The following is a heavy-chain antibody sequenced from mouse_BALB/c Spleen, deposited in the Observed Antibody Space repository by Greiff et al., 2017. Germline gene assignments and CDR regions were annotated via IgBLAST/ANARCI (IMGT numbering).Heavy chain of an antibody. CDR1: GFTFSSFG. J-gene: IGHJ3*01. D-gene: IGHD2-3*01. Sequence: DVQLVESGGGLVQPGGSRKLSCAASGFTFSSFGMHWVRQAPEKGLEWVADISSGSSTIYYADTVKGRFTISRDNPKNTLFLQMTSLRSEDTAMYYCARSYDGDSPAWFAYWGQGTLVTVSA. V-gene: IGHV5-17*02. CDR2: ISSGSSTI. CDR3: ARSYDGDSPAWFAY.